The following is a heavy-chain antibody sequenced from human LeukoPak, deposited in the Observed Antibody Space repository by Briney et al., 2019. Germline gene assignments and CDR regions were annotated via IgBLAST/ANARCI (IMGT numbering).Heavy chain of an antibody. D-gene: IGHD3-3*01. CDR2: INHSGST. CDR3: ARGNGRYDFWSGYYTQYYFDY. V-gene: IGHV4-34*01. CDR1: GGSFSGYY. Sequence: SETLSLTCAVYGGSFSGYYWSWIRQPPGKGLEWIGEINHSGSTNYNPSLKSRVTISVDTSKNQFSLKLSSVTAADTAVYYCARGNGRYDFWSGYYTQYYFDYWGQGTLVTVSS. J-gene: IGHJ4*02.